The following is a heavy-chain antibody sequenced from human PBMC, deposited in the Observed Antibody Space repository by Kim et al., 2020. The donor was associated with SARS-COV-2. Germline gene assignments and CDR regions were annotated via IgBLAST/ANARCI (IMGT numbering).Heavy chain of an antibody. Sequence: TFYADSVKGRFTISRDNSKNTLYLQINNVRADDAAVYYCAKHAEEGNFDYWGQGTLVSVSS. J-gene: IGHJ4*02. CDR2: T. CDR3: AKHAEEGNFDY. V-gene: IGHV3-23*01.